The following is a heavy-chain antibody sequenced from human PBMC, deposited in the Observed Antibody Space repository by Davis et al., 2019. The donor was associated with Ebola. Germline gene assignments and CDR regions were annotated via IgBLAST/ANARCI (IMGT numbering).Heavy chain of an antibody. V-gene: IGHV3-53*01. Sequence: PGGSLRLSCAASGFTVSSNYMSWVRQAPGKGLEWVSVIYSGGSTYYADSVKGRFTISRDNSKNTLYLQMNSLRAEDTAVYYCAREAGEMATSLDYWGQGTLVTVSS. CDR2: IYSGGST. D-gene: IGHD5-24*01. CDR3: AREAGEMATSLDY. CDR1: GFTVSSNY. J-gene: IGHJ4*02.